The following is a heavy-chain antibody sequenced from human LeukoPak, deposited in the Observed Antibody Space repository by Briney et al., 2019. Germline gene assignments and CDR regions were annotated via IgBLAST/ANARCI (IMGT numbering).Heavy chain of an antibody. J-gene: IGHJ4*02. D-gene: IGHD5-18*01. CDR2: IYTSGST. Sequence: SETLSLTCTVSGGSISSYYWRWIRQPAGKGLEWIGRIYTSGSTNYNPSLKSRVTISIDTSKNHFSLKLRSVTAADTAVYYCARDGGCVMVTEIDNWGQGILVTVSS. V-gene: IGHV4-4*07. CDR3: ARDGGCVMVTEIDN. CDR1: GGSISSYY.